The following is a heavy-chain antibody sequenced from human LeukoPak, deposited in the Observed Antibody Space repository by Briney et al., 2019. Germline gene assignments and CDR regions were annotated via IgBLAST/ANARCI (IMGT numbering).Heavy chain of an antibody. D-gene: IGHD3-10*01. V-gene: IGHV4-34*01. CDR1: GGSFSSYY. CDR2: INHSGST. Sequence: SETLSLTCAVYGGSFSSYYWSWIRQPPGKGLEWIGEINHSGSTNYNPSLKSRVTISVDTSKNQFSLKLSSVTAADTAVYYCARLRITMVRGVIHGMDVWGQGTTVTVSS. J-gene: IGHJ6*02. CDR3: ARLRITMVRGVIHGMDV.